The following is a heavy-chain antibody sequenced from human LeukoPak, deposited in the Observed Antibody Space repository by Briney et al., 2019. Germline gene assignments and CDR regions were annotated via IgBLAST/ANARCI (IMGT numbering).Heavy chain of an antibody. CDR3: AKDRVMVRGVNYYFDY. J-gene: IGHJ4*02. V-gene: IGHV3-23*01. Sequence: PSGGSLRLSCAASGFTFSSYAMSWVRQAPGKGLEWVSAISGSGGSTYYADSVKGRFTISRDNSKNTLYLQMNSLRAEDTAVYYCAKDRVMVRGVNYYFDYWGQGTLVTASS. CDR2: ISGSGGST. D-gene: IGHD3-10*01. CDR1: GFTFSSYA.